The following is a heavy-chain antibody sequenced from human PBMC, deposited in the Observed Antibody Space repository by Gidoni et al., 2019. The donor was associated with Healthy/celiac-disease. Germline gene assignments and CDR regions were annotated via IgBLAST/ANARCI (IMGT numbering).Heavy chain of an antibody. CDR1: GFTFSSYA. CDR2: ISGSGGST. J-gene: IGHJ4*02. V-gene: IGHV3-23*01. CDR3: AKGRGVAVAGTFDY. Sequence: EVQLLESGGGLVQPGGSLRLSCAASGFTFSSYAMSWVRQAPGKGLEWVAVISGSGGSTYYADSVKGRFTISRDNSKNTLYLQMNSLRAEDTAVYYCAKGRGVAVAGTFDYWGQGTLVTVSS. D-gene: IGHD6-19*01.